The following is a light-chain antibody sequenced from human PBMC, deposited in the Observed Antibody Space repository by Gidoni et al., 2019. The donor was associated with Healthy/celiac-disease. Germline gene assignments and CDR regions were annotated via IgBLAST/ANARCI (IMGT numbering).Light chain of an antibody. V-gene: IGKV1-39*01. Sequence: DIQMTQSPSSLSASVGDRVTITCRASQSISSYLNWYQQKPGKAPKLLIYAACSLQSGVPSRCSGSGAGTDFTLTKSSLEHEDVATYYCQQSYSTITWTFGQGTKVEIK. J-gene: IGKJ1*01. CDR2: AAC. CDR1: QSISSY. CDR3: QQSYSTITWT.